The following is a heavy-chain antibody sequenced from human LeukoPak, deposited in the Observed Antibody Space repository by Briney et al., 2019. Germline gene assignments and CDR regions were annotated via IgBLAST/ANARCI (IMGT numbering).Heavy chain of an antibody. V-gene: IGHV4-39*07. CDR1: GAPIGSGGYH. CDR2: YIYYSASPYYSGSA. CDR3: ARVMGATRGMDV. Sequence: SETLSLTCTVSGAPIGSGGYHWGGIRQPPGKGLEWNGYIYYSASPYYSGSANYNPSLKSRLTISVDTSKNQFSLKVRSVSAADTAVYYCARVMGATRGMDVWGQGTTVTVSS. J-gene: IGHJ6*02. D-gene: IGHD1-26*01.